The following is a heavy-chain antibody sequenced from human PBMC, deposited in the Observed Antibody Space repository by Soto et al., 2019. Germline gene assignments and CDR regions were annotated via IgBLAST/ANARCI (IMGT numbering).Heavy chain of an antibody. J-gene: IGHJ4*02. CDR3: ARGSAFIGLDY. V-gene: IGHV3-21*01. D-gene: IGHD1-26*01. CDR1: GFIFSRYS. CDR2: IGTSGSYI. Sequence: GGSLRLSCAVSGFIFSRYSMDWVRQAPGKGLEWVSSIGTSGSYIYDTDSVKGRFTISRDNTKDSLYLQMNSLRAEDTAIYYCARGSAFIGLDYWGQGT.